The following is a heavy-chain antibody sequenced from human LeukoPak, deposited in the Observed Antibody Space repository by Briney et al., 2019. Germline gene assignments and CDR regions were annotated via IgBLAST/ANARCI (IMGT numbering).Heavy chain of an antibody. Sequence: SVKVSCKASGYTFTSYGISWVRQAPGQGLEWMGGIIPIFGTANYAQKFQGRVTITADESTSTAYMELSSLRSEDTAVYYCARNALPYCSSTSCYYGFDYWGQGTLVTVSS. CDR1: GYTFTSYG. CDR2: IIPIFGTA. CDR3: ARNALPYCSSTSCYYGFDY. D-gene: IGHD2-2*01. V-gene: IGHV1-69*13. J-gene: IGHJ4*02.